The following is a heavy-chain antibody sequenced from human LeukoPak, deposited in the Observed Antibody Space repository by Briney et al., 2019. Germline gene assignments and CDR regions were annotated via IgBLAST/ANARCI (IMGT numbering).Heavy chain of an antibody. Sequence: TGGSLRLSCAASGFTFSSYAMHWVRQAPGKGLEWVAVVSYDGSNKYYADSVKGRFTISRDNSKNTLYLQMNSLRAEDTAVYYCASPFVSDYYSLDYWGQGTLVTVSS. D-gene: IGHD2-21*02. CDR2: VSYDGSNK. CDR3: ASPFVSDYYSLDY. J-gene: IGHJ4*02. CDR1: GFTFSSYA. V-gene: IGHV3-30*04.